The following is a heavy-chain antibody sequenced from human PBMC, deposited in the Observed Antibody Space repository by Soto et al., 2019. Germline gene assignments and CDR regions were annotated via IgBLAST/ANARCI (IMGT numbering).Heavy chain of an antibody. CDR1: GFTFTNKA. CDR3: AKDPGSPVTVDY. CDR2: ISGRGAII. J-gene: IGHJ4*02. D-gene: IGHD4-17*01. Sequence: EVQLFESGGPLLQPGGSWSPSCAAPGFTFTNKAPTWARQAQGKGLEWVPGISGRGAIITYADSVKGRFTISRDNSKNTLYLQMNRLRAEDTAVYYCAKDPGSPVTVDYWGQGTLVTVSS. V-gene: IGHV3-23*01.